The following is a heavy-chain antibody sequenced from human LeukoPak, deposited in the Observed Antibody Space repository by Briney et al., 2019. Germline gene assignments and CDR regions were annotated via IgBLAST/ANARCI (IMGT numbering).Heavy chain of an antibody. J-gene: IGHJ6*02. Sequence: PGGSLRLSCAVSGITLNNYSMNWVRQAPGKGLEWVASISSSSSYIYYADSVKGRFTISRDNAKNSLYLQMNSLRAEDTAVYYCARGVNYYGSGSPYYYYSMDVWGQGTTVTLSS. D-gene: IGHD3-10*01. CDR2: ISSSSSYI. CDR1: GITLNNYS. CDR3: ARGVNYYGSGSPYYYYSMDV. V-gene: IGHV3-21*01.